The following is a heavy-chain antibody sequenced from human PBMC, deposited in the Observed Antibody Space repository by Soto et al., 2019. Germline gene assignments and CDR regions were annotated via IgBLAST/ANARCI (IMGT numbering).Heavy chain of an antibody. CDR2: ISPNGNNE. CDR3: ARDVLPAVTYTVY. V-gene: IGHV3-30-3*01. J-gene: IGHJ4*02. CDR1: GFTFISYE. Sequence: QVQLVESGGGVVQPGRSLRLSCVASGFTFISYEMHWVRQAPGKGLEWVAAISPNGNNEYYADSVRGRFTISRDNSERTLYLQMNTLRPDDTAVYYCARDVLPAVTYTVYWGQGTQFSVS. D-gene: IGHD2-2*01.